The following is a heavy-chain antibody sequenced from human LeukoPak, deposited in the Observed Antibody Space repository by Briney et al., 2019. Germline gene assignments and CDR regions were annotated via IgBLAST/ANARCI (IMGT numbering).Heavy chain of an antibody. Sequence: GGSLRLSCAASGFTFSSYWLTWVRQSPGKGPEWVSCIGGDFSYTYYADSVKGRFTISRDNAKNSLYLQMNSLKTEDTAVYYCTTEVLEGATDGTFDIWGQGTMVTVSS. CDR2: IGGDFSYT. CDR3: TTEVLEGATDGTFDI. V-gene: IGHV3-21*03. J-gene: IGHJ3*02. CDR1: GFTFSSYW. D-gene: IGHD1-26*01.